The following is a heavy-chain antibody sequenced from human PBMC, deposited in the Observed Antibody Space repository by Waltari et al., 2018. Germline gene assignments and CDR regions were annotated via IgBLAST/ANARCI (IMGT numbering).Heavy chain of an antibody. CDR2: IYYSGST. Sequence: QLQLQESGPGLVKPSETLSLTCTVSGGSISSSSYYWGWIRQPPGKGLEWIGSIYYSGSTYYNPSRKSRVTISVDTSKNQFSLKLSSVTAADTAVYYCARHSKIVVVPAANEYFQHWGQGTLVTVSS. CDR1: GGSISSSSYY. CDR3: ARHSKIVVVPAANEYFQH. J-gene: IGHJ1*01. V-gene: IGHV4-39*01. D-gene: IGHD2-2*01.